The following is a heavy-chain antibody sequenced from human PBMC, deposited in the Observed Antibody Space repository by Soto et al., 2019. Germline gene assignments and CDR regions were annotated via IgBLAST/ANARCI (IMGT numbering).Heavy chain of an antibody. CDR3: ARPQYYYDSSGYYGFNGTDC. J-gene: IGHJ6*02. V-gene: IGHV5-10-1*01. D-gene: IGHD3-22*01. Sequence: LTISFKGSGYVFTSYWTSWVRQMPGKGLEWRGRIDPSDSYTNYSPSFQGHVTISADKSISTAYLQWSSLKASDTAMYYCARPQYYYDSSGYYGFNGTDCWGQGTRVTVSS. CDR1: GYVFTSYW. CDR2: IDPSDSYT.